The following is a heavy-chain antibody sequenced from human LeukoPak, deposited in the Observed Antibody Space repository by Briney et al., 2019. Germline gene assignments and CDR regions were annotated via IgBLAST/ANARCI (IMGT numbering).Heavy chain of an antibody. D-gene: IGHD3-10*01. V-gene: IGHV1-69*04. CDR3: ARGRVTMVRGPPYYYGMDV. Sequence: GSSVKVSCKASGGTFSSYAISWVRQAPGQGLEWMGRIIPILGIANYAQKFQGRVTITADKSTSTAYMELSSLRSEDTAVYYCARGRVTMVRGPPYYYGMDVWGQGTTVTVSS. CDR2: IIPILGIA. CDR1: GGTFSSYA. J-gene: IGHJ6*02.